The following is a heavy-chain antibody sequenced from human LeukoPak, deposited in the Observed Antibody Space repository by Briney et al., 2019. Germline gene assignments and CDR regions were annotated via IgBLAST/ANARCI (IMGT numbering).Heavy chain of an antibody. CDR1: GFTFRSYE. CDR2: ISSSGSTI. V-gene: IGHV3-48*03. D-gene: IGHD3-10*01. CDR3: ARASGSASHSGDY. Sequence: GGSLRLSCAASGFTFRSYEMNWVRQAPGKGLEWVSYISSSGSTIYYADSVKGRFTISRDNAKNSLYLHMNSLRAEDTAVYYCARASGSASHSGDYWGQGTLVTVSS. J-gene: IGHJ4*02.